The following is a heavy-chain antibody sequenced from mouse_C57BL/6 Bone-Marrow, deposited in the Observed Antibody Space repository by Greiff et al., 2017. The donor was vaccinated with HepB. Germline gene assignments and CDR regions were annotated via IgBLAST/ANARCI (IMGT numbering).Heavy chain of an antibody. CDR1: GYTFTSYW. V-gene: IGHV1-64*01. CDR2: IHPNSGST. D-gene: IGHD3-1*01. CDR3: ARWGLYDWFAY. Sequence: VQLQQPGAELVKPGASVKLSCKASGYTFTSYWMHWVKQRPGQGLEWIGMIHPNSGSTNYNEKFKSKATLTVDKSSSTAYMQLSSLTSEDSAVYYCARWGLYDWFAYWGQGTLVTVSA. J-gene: IGHJ3*01.